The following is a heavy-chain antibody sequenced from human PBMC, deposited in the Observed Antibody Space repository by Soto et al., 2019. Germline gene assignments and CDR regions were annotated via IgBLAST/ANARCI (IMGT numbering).Heavy chain of an antibody. V-gene: IGHV4-59*08. CDR1: GGSISSYY. D-gene: IGHD7-27*01. CDR3: ARRWGRTFDY. J-gene: IGHJ4*02. CDR2: IYYSGST. Sequence: QVQLQESGPGLVKPSETLSLTCTVSGGSISSYYWSWIRQPPGKGLEWIGYIYYSGSTNYNPYLKSRVTMSVATSQYQFSLKLSSVTAADTAVYYCARRWGRTFDYWGQGTLVTVSS.